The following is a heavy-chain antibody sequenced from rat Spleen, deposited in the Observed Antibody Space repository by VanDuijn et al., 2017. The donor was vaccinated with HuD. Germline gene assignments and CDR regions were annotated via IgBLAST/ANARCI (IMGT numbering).Heavy chain of an antibody. V-gene: IGHV2-15*01. J-gene: IGHJ2*01. D-gene: IGHD1-5*01. CDR1: GFSISSYH. CDR3: AREGIGTTTDY. CDR2: IWSGGST. Sequence: QVQLKESGPGLVQSSQTLSLTCTVSGFSISSYHMNWVRQPPGKGLEWIGAIWSGGSTDYNSALKSRLSISRDTSKSQVFLKVNSLKTEDTATYYCAREGIGTTTDYWGQGVMVTVSS.